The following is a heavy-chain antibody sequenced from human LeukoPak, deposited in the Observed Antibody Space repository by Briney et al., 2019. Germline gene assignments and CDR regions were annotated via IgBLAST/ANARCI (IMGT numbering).Heavy chain of an antibody. D-gene: IGHD3-10*01. CDR3: ASVQKTMVPGEVYYYYYMDV. Sequence: PGGSLRLSCAASGFTFSSYSMNWVRQAPGKGLEWVSSISSSSSYIYYADSVKGRFTISRDNAKNSLYLQMSSLRAEDTAVYYCASVQKTMVPGEVYYYYYMDVWGKGTTVTISS. CDR1: GFTFSSYS. J-gene: IGHJ6*03. CDR2: ISSSSSYI. V-gene: IGHV3-21*01.